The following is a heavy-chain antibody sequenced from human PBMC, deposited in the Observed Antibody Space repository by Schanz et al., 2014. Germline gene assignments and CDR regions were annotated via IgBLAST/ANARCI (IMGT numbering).Heavy chain of an antibody. D-gene: IGHD1-26*01. CDR2: IIPILGIA. V-gene: IGHV1-69*08. CDR1: GGTFNSYT. CDR3: AKEKEEVGADGSCFDY. Sequence: QVQLVQSGAEVKKPGSSMKVSCKASGGTFNSYTINWVRQAPGQGLEWMGRIIPILGIATYAQKFQGRLTITADKSTGAGDMELRSVKSEDAAVYYCAKEKEEVGADGSCFDYWGQGTLVTVSS. J-gene: IGHJ4*03.